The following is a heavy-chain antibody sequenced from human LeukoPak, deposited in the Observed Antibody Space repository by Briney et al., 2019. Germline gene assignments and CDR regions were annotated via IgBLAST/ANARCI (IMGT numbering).Heavy chain of an antibody. CDR3: ARDLAHWLVLTGIDP. CDR2: IYYSGST. CDR1: GDSIGSGSYY. D-gene: IGHD3-9*01. J-gene: IGHJ5*02. Sequence: SETLSLTCSVSGDSIGSGSYYWGWIRQPPGKGLEWIGSIYYSGSTNYNPSLKSRVTISVDTSKNQFSLKLSSVTAADTAVYYCARDLAHWLVLTGIDPWGQGTLVTVSS. V-gene: IGHV4-39*07.